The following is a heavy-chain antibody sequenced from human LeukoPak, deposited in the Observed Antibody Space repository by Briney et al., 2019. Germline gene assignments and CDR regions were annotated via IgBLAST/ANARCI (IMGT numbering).Heavy chain of an antibody. Sequence: GRSLRLSCAASGFTLSSYGMHWVRQAPGKGLEWVAVISYDGSNKYYADSVKGRFTISRDNSKNTLYLQMNSLRAEDTAVYYCAKDRSTPLVVVAALDYWGQGTLVTVSS. CDR3: AKDRSTPLVVVAALDY. CDR1: GFTLSSYG. J-gene: IGHJ4*02. D-gene: IGHD2-15*01. CDR2: ISYDGSNK. V-gene: IGHV3-30*18.